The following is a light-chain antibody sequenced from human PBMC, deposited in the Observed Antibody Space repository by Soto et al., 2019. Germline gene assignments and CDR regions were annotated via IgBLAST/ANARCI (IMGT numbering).Light chain of an antibody. CDR3: QQYYSTPYT. Sequence: DIVMTQSPDSLAVSLGERATINCKSSQSVLYSSNNKRYLAWYQQKPGQPPRLLIYWASTRESGVPDRFSGSGSGTDFTLTISSRQAEDVAVYYCQQYYSTPYTFGQGTKLEI. CDR1: QSVLYSSNNKRY. J-gene: IGKJ2*01. V-gene: IGKV4-1*01. CDR2: WAS.